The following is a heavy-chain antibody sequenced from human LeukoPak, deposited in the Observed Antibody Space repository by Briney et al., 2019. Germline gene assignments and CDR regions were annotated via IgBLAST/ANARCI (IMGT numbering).Heavy chain of an antibody. D-gene: IGHD3-10*01. CDR3: ARDAGKGATGPTYYYYMDV. Sequence: SVKVSCKASGGTFSSYAISWVRQAPGQGLEWMGGIIPIFGTANYAQKFQGRVTITADESTSTAYMELSSLRSEDTAVYYCARDAGKGATGPTYYYYMDVWGKGTTVTI. V-gene: IGHV1-69*01. J-gene: IGHJ6*03. CDR1: GGTFSSYA. CDR2: IIPIFGTA.